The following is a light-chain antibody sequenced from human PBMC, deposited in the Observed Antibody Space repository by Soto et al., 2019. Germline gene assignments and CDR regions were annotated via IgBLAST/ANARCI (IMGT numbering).Light chain of an antibody. CDR3: QHYGRSPTWT. CDR1: QTISSW. J-gene: IGKJ1*01. V-gene: IGKV1-5*03. CDR2: KAS. Sequence: DIQMTQSPSTLSGSVGDRVTITCRASQTISSWLAWYQQKPGKAPKLLIYKASTLKSGVPSRFSGSGSGTEFTLTISSLQPDDFATYYCQHYGRSPTWTFGQGTKVDIK.